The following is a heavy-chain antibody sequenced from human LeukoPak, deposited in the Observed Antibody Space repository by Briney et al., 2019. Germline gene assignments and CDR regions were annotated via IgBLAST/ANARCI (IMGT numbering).Heavy chain of an antibody. CDR1: GGSISSSSYY. J-gene: IGHJ4*02. Sequence: TSETLSLTCAVSGGSISSSSYYWGWIRQPPGKGLEWIGSIYYSGSTYYNPSLKSRVTISVDTSKNQFSLKLSSVTAADTAVYYCARDRDPSYYYDSSGYYYDYWGQGTLVTVSS. CDR2: IYYSGST. V-gene: IGHV4-39*07. D-gene: IGHD3-22*01. CDR3: ARDRDPSYYYDSSGYYYDY.